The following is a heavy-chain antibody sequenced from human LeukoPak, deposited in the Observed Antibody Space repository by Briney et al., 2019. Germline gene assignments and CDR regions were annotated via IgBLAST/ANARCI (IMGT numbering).Heavy chain of an antibody. CDR3: ARVDIVAMIWFGP. J-gene: IGHJ5*02. CDR1: GYTFTGYY. D-gene: IGHD5-12*01. V-gene: IGHV1-2*02. Sequence: ASVKVSCKASGYTFTGYYMHWVRQAPGQGLEWMGWINPNSGGTNYAQKFQGRVTMTRDTSIGTAYMELSRLRSDDTAVYYCARVDIVAMIWFGPWGQETLVTVSS. CDR2: INPNSGGT.